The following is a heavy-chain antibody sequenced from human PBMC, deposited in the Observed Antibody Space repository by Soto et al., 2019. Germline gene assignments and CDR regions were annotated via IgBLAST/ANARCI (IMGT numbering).Heavy chain of an antibody. CDR1: GFPLSTRAVG. CDR3: AQRFQAEYFQH. V-gene: IGHV2-5*02. J-gene: IGHJ1*01. Sequence: HITLKESGPTLLKPTQPLTLTCTFSGFPLSTRAVGVGWLPQPPGKALEWLALIYWDDDRLYSPSLKSRLTITKYTSKNLVVLTMTNMDAVDTGTYYCAQRFQAEYFQHWGQGILITVSS. CDR2: IYWDDDR.